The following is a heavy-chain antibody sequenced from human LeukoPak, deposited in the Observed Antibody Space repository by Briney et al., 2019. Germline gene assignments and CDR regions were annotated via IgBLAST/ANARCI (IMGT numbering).Heavy chain of an antibody. CDR1: GVTFTSYA. D-gene: IGHD6-13*01. V-gene: IGHV3-23*01. J-gene: IGHJ4*02. CDR3: ATVRYPVAAAVHFDH. Sequence: GGALRLSPAASGVTFTSYAMSWGRHAPGKGLEWGSAISGIGGSTYYADSARGRFTISRDNSKITLYLPMNSLRAENTGVYSCATVRYPVAAAVHFDHWGQGTLVTVSS. CDR2: ISGIGGST.